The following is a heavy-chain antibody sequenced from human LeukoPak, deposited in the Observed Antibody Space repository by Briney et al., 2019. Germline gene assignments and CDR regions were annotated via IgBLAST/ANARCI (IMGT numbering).Heavy chain of an antibody. CDR2: INHSGST. CDR3: ARPRYSGSYFGAFDI. Sequence: TSETLSLTCAVYGGSFSGYYWSWIRRPPGKGLEWIGEINHSGSTNYNPSLKSRVTISVDTSKNQFSLKLSSVTAADTAVYYCARPRYSGSYFGAFDIWGQGTMVTVSS. J-gene: IGHJ3*02. D-gene: IGHD1-26*01. CDR1: GGSFSGYY. V-gene: IGHV4-34*01.